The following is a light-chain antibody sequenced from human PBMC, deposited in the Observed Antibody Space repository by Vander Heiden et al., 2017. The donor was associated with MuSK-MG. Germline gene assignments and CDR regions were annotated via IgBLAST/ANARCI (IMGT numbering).Light chain of an antibody. V-gene: IGKV1-27*01. CDR1: QGINNY. J-gene: IGKJ3*01. Sequence: DIPMTQSPSSLSASVGDRVTITCRASQGINNYLAWFQQKPGKVPKLLIYDASTLQSGVPSRFSGSGSGTDFTLTISGLQPEDVATYYCQKDNSAPFTFGHGTKVDIK. CDR2: DAS. CDR3: QKDNSAPFT.